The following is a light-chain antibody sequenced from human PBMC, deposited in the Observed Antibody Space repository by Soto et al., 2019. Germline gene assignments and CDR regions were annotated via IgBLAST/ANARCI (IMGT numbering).Light chain of an antibody. J-gene: IGLJ3*02. Sequence: QSALTQPASVSGSPGQSITISCTGTSSDVGGYNYVSWFHQHPGKAPKLKIYEVSNRPYGASNRFSVSKSGNTASLTISELQAEDEADYYCTSFTTIGTWVFGGGTKLTVL. V-gene: IGLV2-14*01. CDR1: SSDVGGYNY. CDR2: EVS. CDR3: TSFTTIGTWV.